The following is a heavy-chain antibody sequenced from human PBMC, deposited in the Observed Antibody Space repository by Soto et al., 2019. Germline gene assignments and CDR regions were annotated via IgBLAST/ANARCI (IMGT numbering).Heavy chain of an antibody. CDR2: IWYDGSNK. CDR3: ARGSSTSRDFDY. J-gene: IGHJ4*02. Sequence: QVQLVESGGGVVQPGRSLRLSCAASGFTFSSYGMHWVRQAPGKGLEWVAVIWYDGSNKYYADSVKGRFTISRDNSKNTLYLQMNSLRAEETAVYYCARGSSTSRDFDYWGQGTLVTVSS. D-gene: IGHD2-2*01. CDR1: GFTFSSYG. V-gene: IGHV3-33*01.